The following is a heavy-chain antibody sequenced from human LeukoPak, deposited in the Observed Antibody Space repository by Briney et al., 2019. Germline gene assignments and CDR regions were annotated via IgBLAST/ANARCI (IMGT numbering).Heavy chain of an antibody. D-gene: IGHD6-6*01. CDR3: ARDSSSEGPLDY. V-gene: IGHV3-73*01. CDR1: GFTFSASA. CDR2: IRSKANNYAT. Sequence: PGGSLRLSCAASGFTFSASAVHWVRQASGKGLEWIGRIRSKANNYATAYTDPLKGRFTVSRGDSKNTAYLQMNSLKTEDSAVYFCARDSSSEGPLDYWGQGTLVTVSS. J-gene: IGHJ4*02.